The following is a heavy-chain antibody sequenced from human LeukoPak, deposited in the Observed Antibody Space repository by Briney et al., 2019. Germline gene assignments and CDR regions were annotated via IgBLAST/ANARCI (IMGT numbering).Heavy chain of an antibody. V-gene: IGHV4-39*01. CDR2: IYYSGST. CDR3: ARHRCSGGSCYPMNWFDS. CDR1: GGSISSSSYY. D-gene: IGHD2-15*01. Sequence: SETLSLTCTVSGGSISSSSYYWGWIRQPPGKGLEWIGTIYYSGSTYYNPSLKSRVTISVDTSKNQFSLKLSSVTAADTAVYYCARHRCSGGSCYPMNWFDSWGQGTLVTVSS. J-gene: IGHJ5*01.